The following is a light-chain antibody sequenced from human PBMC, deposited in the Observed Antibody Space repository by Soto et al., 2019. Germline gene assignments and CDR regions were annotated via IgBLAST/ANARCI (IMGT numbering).Light chain of an antibody. V-gene: IGKV1-39*01. Sequence: DIQMTQSPSSLSASVGDRITITCRASQSIRSYLNWYQQKPGKAPKLLISAASSLQSGVPSRFSGSGSGTDVTLTISSLQPEDFATYYCQQGYSAGTFGQGTKLEIK. J-gene: IGKJ2*01. CDR1: QSIRSY. CDR3: QQGYSAGT. CDR2: AAS.